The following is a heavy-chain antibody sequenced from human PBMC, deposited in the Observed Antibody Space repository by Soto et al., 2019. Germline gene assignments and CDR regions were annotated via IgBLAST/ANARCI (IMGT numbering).Heavy chain of an antibody. V-gene: IGHV2-5*02. Sequence: QITLKESGPTLVRPTQTLTLTCAFSGFSLSTSGVGVVWIRQPPGKALEWLAVIYWDDSKHYSPSLRSRLTLTRDTSNNQVVLTMTNMHPMDTGTYYCAQKGPEDWPLDYWGQGTLVTVSS. CDR2: IYWDDSK. J-gene: IGHJ4*02. CDR3: AQKGPEDWPLDY. D-gene: IGHD3-9*01. CDR1: GFSLSTSGVG.